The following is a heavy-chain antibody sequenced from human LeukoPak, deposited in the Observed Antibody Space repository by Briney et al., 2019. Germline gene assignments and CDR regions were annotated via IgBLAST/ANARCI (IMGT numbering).Heavy chain of an antibody. Sequence: PGGSLRLSCAASGFIFDDYAMHWVRQAPGKGLEWVSGISWNSGSIGYADSVKGRFTISRDNAKNSLYLQMNSLRAEDTALYYCAKDIYDFWSTGYHGMDVWGQGTTVTVSS. D-gene: IGHD3-3*01. CDR2: ISWNSGSI. CDR1: GFIFDDYA. V-gene: IGHV3-9*01. CDR3: AKDIYDFWSTGYHGMDV. J-gene: IGHJ6*02.